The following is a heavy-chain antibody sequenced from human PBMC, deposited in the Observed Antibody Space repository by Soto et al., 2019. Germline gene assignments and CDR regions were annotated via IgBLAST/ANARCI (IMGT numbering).Heavy chain of an antibody. CDR2: VSANGQGI. CDR3: AKDRHYPRDYFHY. J-gene: IGHJ4*02. D-gene: IGHD3-10*01. V-gene: IGHV3-23*01. CDR1: GFTFSSSA. Sequence: GGSLRLCCAASGFTFSSSAISWFRQAPGKGLEWVSAVSANGQGIYYADSVRGRFTISRDNSKNTVFLHMDSLSAEDTAVYYCAKDRHYPRDYFHYWGQGTLVTVSS.